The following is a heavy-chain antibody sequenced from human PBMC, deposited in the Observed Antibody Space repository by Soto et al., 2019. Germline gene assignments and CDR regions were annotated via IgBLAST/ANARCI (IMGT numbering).Heavy chain of an antibody. V-gene: IGHV3-21*01. D-gene: IGHD6-6*01. J-gene: IGHJ6*02. CDR2: ISSSSRYI. CDR3: ARDGYSSSSVSYYYYYYGMDV. Sequence: PGGSLRLSCAASGFTFSSYSMNWFHQAPGQGLEWVSSISSSSRYIYYADSVKGRFTTSRDNAKNSLYLQMNSLRAEGTAVYYCARDGYSSSSVSYYYYYYGMDVWGQGTTVTVSS. CDR1: GFTFSSYS.